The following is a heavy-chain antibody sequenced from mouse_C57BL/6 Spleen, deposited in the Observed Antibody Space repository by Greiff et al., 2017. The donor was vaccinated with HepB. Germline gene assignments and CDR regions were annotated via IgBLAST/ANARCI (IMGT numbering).Heavy chain of an antibody. J-gene: IGHJ3*01. Sequence: EVQLQQSGPELVKPGASVKIPCKASGYTFTDYNMDWVKQSHGKSLEWIGDINPNNGGTIYNQKFKGKATLTVDKSSSTAHMELRSLTSEDTAVYYCAAYYGNLFAYWGQGTLVTVSA. CDR2: INPNNGGT. CDR3: AAYYGNLFAY. D-gene: IGHD2-10*01. CDR1: GYTFTDYN. V-gene: IGHV1-18*01.